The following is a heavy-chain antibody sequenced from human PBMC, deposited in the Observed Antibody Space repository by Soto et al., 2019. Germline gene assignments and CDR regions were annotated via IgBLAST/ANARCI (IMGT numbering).Heavy chain of an antibody. J-gene: IGHJ4*02. CDR1: GYSFTSYD. CDR3: ARVGNYDNSGYYSDVAVY. CDR2: MNPHSENR. D-gene: IGHD3-22*01. Sequence: QVQLVQSGAEVKKPGASVKVACKASGYSFTSYDIHWVRQGTGQGLEWMGWMNPHSENRGYAQKFQDRVTMTTDTSIRTAYMELSSLRSEDTAVYYCARVGNYDNSGYYSDVAVYWGRGTLVTVSS. V-gene: IGHV1-8*01.